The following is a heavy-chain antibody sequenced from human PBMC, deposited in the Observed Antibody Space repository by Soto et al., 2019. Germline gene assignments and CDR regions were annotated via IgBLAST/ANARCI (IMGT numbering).Heavy chain of an antibody. V-gene: IGHV1-46*01. Sequence: QVQLVQSGAEVKKPGASVKVSCKASGYTFTSYYMHWVRQAPGQGLEWMGIINPSGGSTSYAQKFRGRVTMTRDAAASTLYMELGGLRAEDTAVYSCARSDLSSSLSYGYDGRVVWGQGTTVIFSS. CDR3: ARSDLSSSLSYGYDGRVV. J-gene: IGHJ6*02. CDR1: GYTFTSYY. D-gene: IGHD6-13*01. CDR2: INPSGGST.